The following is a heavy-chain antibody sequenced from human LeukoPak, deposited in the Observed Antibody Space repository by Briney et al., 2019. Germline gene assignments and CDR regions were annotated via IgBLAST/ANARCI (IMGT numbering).Heavy chain of an antibody. CDR3: ARRGPGATVDY. J-gene: IGHJ4*02. V-gene: IGHV4-34*01. CDR2: VNHSGRT. Sequence: SETLSLTCAVYGGSFNDYYWSGIRQPPGKGLEWIGEVNHSGRTNYNPSLKSRVTISQDTSKNQFSLKLRSVTAADTAVYFCARRGPGATVDYWGQGTLVTVSS. D-gene: IGHD4/OR15-4a*01. CDR1: GGSFNDYY.